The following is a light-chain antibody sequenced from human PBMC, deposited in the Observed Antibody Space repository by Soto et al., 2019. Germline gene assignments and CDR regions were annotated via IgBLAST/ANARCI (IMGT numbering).Light chain of an antibody. CDR3: QQRINWPLT. CDR2: DES. Sequence: VMTQSPATLSLSPGERATLSCRASQSVSSYLAWYQQKPGQAPRILIYDESNRATGIPDRLSGSGSGTDFNLTISSLEPEDFAVYYCQQRINWPLTFGQGTRLEIK. V-gene: IGKV3-11*01. CDR1: QSVSSY. J-gene: IGKJ5*01.